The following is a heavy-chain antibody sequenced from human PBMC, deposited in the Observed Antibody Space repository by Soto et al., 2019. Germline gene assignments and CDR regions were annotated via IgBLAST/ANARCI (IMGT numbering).Heavy chain of an antibody. CDR2: ISYDGSNK. D-gene: IGHD2-2*01. J-gene: IGHJ4*02. Sequence: GGSLRLSCAASGFTFSSYAMHWVRQAPGKGLDWVAVISYDGSNKYYADSVKGRFTISRDNSKNTLYLQMNSLRAEDTAVYYCARDGDIVVVPAATTWAFDYWGQGTLVTVSS. CDR1: GFTFSSYA. V-gene: IGHV3-30-3*01. CDR3: ARDGDIVVVPAATTWAFDY.